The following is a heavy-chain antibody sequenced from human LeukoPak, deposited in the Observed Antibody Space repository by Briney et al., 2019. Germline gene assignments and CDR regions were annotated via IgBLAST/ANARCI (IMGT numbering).Heavy chain of an antibody. CDR1: GGSISSGSYS. Sequence: PSQTLSLTCAVSGGSISSGSYSWSWIRQPPGKGLEWIGYIYHSGSTYYNPSLKSRVTVSVDTSKNQFSLKLSSVTAADTAVYYCARGRGTARLRVWGYWGQGTLVTVSS. CDR2: IYHSGST. J-gene: IGHJ4*02. V-gene: IGHV4-30-2*01. CDR3: ARGRGTARLRVWGY. D-gene: IGHD6-6*01.